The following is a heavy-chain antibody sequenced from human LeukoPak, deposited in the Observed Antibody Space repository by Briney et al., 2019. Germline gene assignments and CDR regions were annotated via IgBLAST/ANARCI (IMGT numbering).Heavy chain of an antibody. J-gene: IGHJ4*02. Sequence: PGGSLRLSCAASGFTFSSYEMNWVRQAPGKGLEWVSYISSSGSTIYYADSVKGRFTISRDNSKNTLYLQMNSLRAEDTAVYYCTKDSRRRKTYYYDSSALYFFDYWGQGTLVTVSS. D-gene: IGHD3-22*01. CDR1: GFTFSSYE. V-gene: IGHV3-48*03. CDR3: TKDSRRRKTYYYDSSALYFFDY. CDR2: ISSSGSTI.